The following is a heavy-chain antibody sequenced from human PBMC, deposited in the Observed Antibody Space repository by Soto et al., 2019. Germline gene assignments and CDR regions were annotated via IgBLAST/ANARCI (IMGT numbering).Heavy chain of an antibody. CDR3: VREDILGARSFDY. CDR1: GFTFGGYS. J-gene: IGHJ4*02. Sequence: VGSLSLSCAASGFTFGGYSMNWVRQAPGKGLEWISYISSLSSPRYYAESVEGRFIISRDNAKNSLYLQMNSLRDEDTAVYFCVREDILGARSFDYWGQGTRVTVSS. CDR2: ISSLSSPR. D-gene: IGHD1-26*01. V-gene: IGHV3-48*02.